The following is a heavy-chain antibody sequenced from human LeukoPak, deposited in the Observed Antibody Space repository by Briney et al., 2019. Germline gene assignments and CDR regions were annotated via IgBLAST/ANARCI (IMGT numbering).Heavy chain of an antibody. J-gene: IGHJ4*02. CDR3: AKSSRWGTSWYFDY. CDR2: ISGSGGST. Sequence: QSGGSLRLSCVASGFSSHIYAMSWVRQAPGKGLEWVSAISGSGGSTYYADSVKGRFTISRDNSKNTLYLQMNSLKAEDTAVYYCAKSSRWGTSWYFDYWGQGTLVTVSS. V-gene: IGHV3-23*01. D-gene: IGHD1-1*01. CDR1: GFSSHIYA.